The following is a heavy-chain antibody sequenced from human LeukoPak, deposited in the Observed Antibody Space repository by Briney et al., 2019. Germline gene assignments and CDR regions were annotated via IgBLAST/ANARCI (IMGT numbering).Heavy chain of an antibody. CDR1: GGSISSSDYY. J-gene: IGHJ5*02. CDR3: ARVPGGALNWFDP. CDR2: IYYTGNT. V-gene: IGHV4-39*01. Sequence: SETLSLTCTVSGGSISSSDYYWGWIRQPPGKGLEWIGSIYYTGNTYYNPSLKSPVTISLDTSKNQFSLKLRSVTAADTSVYYCARVPGGALNWFDPWGQGTLVTVSS. D-gene: IGHD1-1*01.